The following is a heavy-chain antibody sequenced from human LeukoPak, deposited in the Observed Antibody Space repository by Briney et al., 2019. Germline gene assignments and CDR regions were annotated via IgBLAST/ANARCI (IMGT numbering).Heavy chain of an antibody. D-gene: IGHD3-10*01. CDR3: ARGAGRGGTNFDY. J-gene: IGHJ4*02. CDR2: AYYRSKRYI. Sequence: SQTLSLTSAISGDSVSGSPSVSNSIRQSPSRGLEWLGPAYYRSKRYIDYAVSVKRRITITPHTSKNQFSLQLKSVTPEDTAVYYCARGAGRGGTNFDYWGQGNLVTVSS. V-gene: IGHV6-1*01. CDR1: GDSVSGSPSV.